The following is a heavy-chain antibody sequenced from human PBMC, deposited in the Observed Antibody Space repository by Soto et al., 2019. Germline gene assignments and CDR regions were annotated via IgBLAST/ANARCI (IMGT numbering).Heavy chain of an antibody. Sequence: QVQLQESGPGLVKPSQTLSLTCTVSGGSISSGDDFWTWIRQPPGKGLEWIGYIYYSGSTYYNPSLKSRLTMSVDTSQNQFSLKLSSVAAAYTAVYYCARDRAKWKDYYYSGMDVWGQGTTVTVSS. J-gene: IGHJ6*02. CDR3: ARDRAKWKDYYYSGMDV. CDR2: IYYSGST. V-gene: IGHV4-30-4*01. CDR1: GGSISSGDDF. D-gene: IGHD1-20*01.